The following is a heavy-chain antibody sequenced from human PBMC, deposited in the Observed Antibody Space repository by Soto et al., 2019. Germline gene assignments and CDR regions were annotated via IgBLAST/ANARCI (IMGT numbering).Heavy chain of an antibody. CDR3: AKDRPNPWGYDSSGYYGAGGY. V-gene: IGHV3-23*01. D-gene: IGHD3-22*01. Sequence: GGSLRLSCAASGFTFSSYAMSWVRQAPGKGLEWVSAISGSGGSTYYADSVKGRFTITRDNSKNTLYLQMNSLRAEDTAVYYCAKDRPNPWGYDSSGYYGAGGYWGQGTLVTVSS. CDR2: ISGSGGST. CDR1: GFTFSSYA. J-gene: IGHJ4*02.